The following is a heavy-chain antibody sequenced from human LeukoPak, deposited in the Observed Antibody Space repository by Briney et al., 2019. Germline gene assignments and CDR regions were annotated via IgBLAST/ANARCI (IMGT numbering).Heavy chain of an antibody. CDR2: ISGSGAST. CDR1: GFTFSSYA. CDR3: AKAALRYQLLSSLDY. V-gene: IGHV3-23*01. Sequence: GRSLRLSCAASGFTFSSYAMNWARQAPGKGLEWLSAISGSGASTYYADSVKGRFTISRDNSKNTLYLQMNSLRAEDTAIYYCAKAALRYQLLSSLDYWRQGTLVTVSS. D-gene: IGHD2-2*01. J-gene: IGHJ4*02.